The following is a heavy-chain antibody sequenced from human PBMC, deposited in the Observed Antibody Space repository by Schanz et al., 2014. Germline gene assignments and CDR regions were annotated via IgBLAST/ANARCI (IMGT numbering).Heavy chain of an antibody. V-gene: IGHV3-30*04. D-gene: IGHD3-16*01. CDR1: GFTFRGYA. CDR3: TRDRGALINHNDALDL. J-gene: IGHJ3*01. CDR2: TSADGTKT. Sequence: QAQLVESGGGVVQPGTSLRLSCAASGFTFRGYAMHWVRQAPGQGLEKVAVTSADGTKTYYAASVRGRFTISRDNSKNTVYLQMNSLRSEDTAVYYCTRDRGALINHNDALDLWGQGTMVSVSS.